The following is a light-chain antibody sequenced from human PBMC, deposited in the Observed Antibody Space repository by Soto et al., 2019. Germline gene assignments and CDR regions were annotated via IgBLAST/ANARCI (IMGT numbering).Light chain of an antibody. CDR1: ESVKTN. Sequence: ELVMTQSPATLSVSPGETATLSCRASESVKTNLAWYQQKPGQAPRLLIYGAFTRAAGIPFRFSGSASGTEFTLTISSLQSEDFAVYYCHQYDRWPLSLGGGTKVDIK. V-gene: IGKV3-15*01. CDR3: HQYDRWPLS. CDR2: GAF. J-gene: IGKJ4*01.